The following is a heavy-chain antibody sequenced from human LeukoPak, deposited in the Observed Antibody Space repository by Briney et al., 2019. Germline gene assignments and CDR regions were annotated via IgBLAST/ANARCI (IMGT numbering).Heavy chain of an antibody. D-gene: IGHD7-27*01. CDR2: ISSGSRSI. V-gene: IGHV3-48*01. J-gene: IGHJ4*02. CDR1: GGTFSGYS. CDR3: VRESITGDRDFDY. Sequence: PGGSLRLSCAASGGTFSGYSMNWGRQAPGRGMEWLSYISSGSRSIFYADSVKGRFTISRDNGKNSLFLLMSSLRADDTAVYYCVRESITGDRDFDYWGQGTLITVSS.